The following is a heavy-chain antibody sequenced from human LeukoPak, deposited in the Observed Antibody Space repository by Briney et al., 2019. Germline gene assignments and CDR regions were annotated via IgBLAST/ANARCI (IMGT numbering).Heavy chain of an antibody. V-gene: IGHV1-18*01. J-gene: IGHJ6*03. Sequence: GASVKVSCKASGYTFTTYGISWVRQAPGQGLEWMGYIITYNGNTNYAQKLQGRVTMTTDTSTSTAYMELRSLRSDDTAVYYCARDPGVDTAMVHYYYYYYMDVWGKGTTVTISS. CDR1: GYTFTTYG. CDR2: IITYNGNT. D-gene: IGHD5-18*01. CDR3: ARDPGVDTAMVHYYYYYYMDV.